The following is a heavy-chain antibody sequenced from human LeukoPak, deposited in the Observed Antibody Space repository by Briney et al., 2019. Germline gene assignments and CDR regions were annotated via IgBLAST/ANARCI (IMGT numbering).Heavy chain of an antibody. CDR1: GFTFTTYW. V-gene: IGHV3-7*03. CDR2: INHNGNVN. CDR3: ARGGGLDV. D-gene: IGHD3-16*01. Sequence: GGSLRLSCGASGFTFTTYWMNWARQAPGKGLEWVASINHNGNVNYYVDSVKGRFTISRDNAKNSLYLQMSNLRAEDTAVYFCARGGGLDVWGQGATVTVSS. J-gene: IGHJ6*02.